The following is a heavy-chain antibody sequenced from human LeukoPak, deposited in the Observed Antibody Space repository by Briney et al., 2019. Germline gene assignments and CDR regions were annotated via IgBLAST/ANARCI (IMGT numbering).Heavy chain of an antibody. Sequence: GGSLRLSCAASGFTFSSYWMSWVRQAPGKGLEWVANIKQDGSDKYYVDSAKGRFTISRDNAKNSLYLQMNSLRADDTALYYCARQYSSSWYALGYLDYWGQRTLVTVSS. V-gene: IGHV3-7*01. J-gene: IGHJ4*02. CDR1: GFTFSSYW. CDR3: ARQYSSSWYALGYLDY. CDR2: IKQDGSDK. D-gene: IGHD6-13*01.